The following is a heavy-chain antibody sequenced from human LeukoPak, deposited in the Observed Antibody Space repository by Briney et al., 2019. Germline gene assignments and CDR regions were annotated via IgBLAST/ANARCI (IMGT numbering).Heavy chain of an antibody. J-gene: IGHJ4*02. Sequence: PSETLSLTCTVSGGSISSSSYYWGWIRQPPGKGLEWIGCIYYSGSTYYNPSLKSRVTISVDTSKNQFSLKLSSVTAAATALYACARRYDSSGYFDYWGQGTLVTVSS. CDR2: IYYSGST. V-gene: IGHV4-39*01. CDR1: GGSISSSSYY. CDR3: ARRYDSSGYFDY. D-gene: IGHD3-22*01.